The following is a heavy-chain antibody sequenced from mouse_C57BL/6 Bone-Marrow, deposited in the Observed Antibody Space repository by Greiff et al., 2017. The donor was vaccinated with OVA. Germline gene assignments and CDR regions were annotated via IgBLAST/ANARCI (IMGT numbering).Heavy chain of an antibody. J-gene: IGHJ4*01. D-gene: IGHD1-1*01. CDR2: IYPRDGST. CDR3: ARSGDYGSSYVGYAMDY. V-gene: IGHV1-66*01. CDR1: GYTFTSYD. Sequence: VQLVESGAELARPGASVKLSCKASGYTFTSYDINWVKQRPGQGLEWIGWIYPRDGSTKYNEKFKGKATLTADTSSSTAYMQLSSLTSEDSAVYYCARSGDYGSSYVGYAMDYWGQGTSVTVSS.